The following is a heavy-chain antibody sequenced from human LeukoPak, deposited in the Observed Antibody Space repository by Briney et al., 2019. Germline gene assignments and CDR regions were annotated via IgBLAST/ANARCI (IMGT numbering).Heavy chain of an antibody. Sequence: SETLSLTCTVSGGSISSYYWSWIRQPPGKGLEGIGYIYYSGSTNYNPSLKSRVTISVDTSKNQFPLKLSSVTAADTAVYYCARTNSENYDILTGYSNWFDPWGQGTLVTVSS. CDR3: ARTNSENYDILTGYSNWFDP. J-gene: IGHJ5*02. V-gene: IGHV4-59*01. CDR2: IYYSGST. CDR1: GGSISSYY. D-gene: IGHD3-9*01.